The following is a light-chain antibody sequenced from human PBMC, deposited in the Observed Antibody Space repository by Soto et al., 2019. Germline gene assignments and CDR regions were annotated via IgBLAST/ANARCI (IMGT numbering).Light chain of an antibody. V-gene: IGKV1-5*03. Sequence: DIQMTQSPSTLSASVGDRVTITCRASQSISSWLAWYQQKPGKAPKLLIYKASSLESGVPSRFSGSGSGTEFTVTISSLQPDDFATYYCQQYNSYPYTFGQGTKLGIK. CDR1: QSISSW. J-gene: IGKJ2*01. CDR2: KAS. CDR3: QQYNSYPYT.